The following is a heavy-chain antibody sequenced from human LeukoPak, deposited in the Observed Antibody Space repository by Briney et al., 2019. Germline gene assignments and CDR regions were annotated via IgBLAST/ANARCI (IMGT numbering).Heavy chain of an antibody. D-gene: IGHD6-13*01. J-gene: IGHJ4*02. Sequence: SETLSLTCAVHGGSFSGYYWSWIRQPPGKGLEWIGEINHSGSTNYNPSLKSRVTISVDTSKNQFSLKLSSVTAADTAVYYCARGKSTGWCSSSWYPPFFDYWGQGTLVTVSS. V-gene: IGHV4-34*01. CDR3: ARGKSTGWCSSSWYPPFFDY. CDR2: INHSGST. CDR1: GGSFSGYY.